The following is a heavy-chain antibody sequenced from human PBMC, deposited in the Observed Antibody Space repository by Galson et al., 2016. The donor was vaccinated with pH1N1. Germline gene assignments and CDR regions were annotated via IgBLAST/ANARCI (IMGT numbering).Heavy chain of an antibody. CDR2: IWFDGSYE. CDR3: ARGDLEWLSHFGY. V-gene: IGHV3-33*01. D-gene: IGHD3-3*01. CDR1: GFAFSSYG. Sequence: SLRLSCAASGFAFSSYGMHWVRQAPGKGLEWVAVIWFDGSYEFYADSVKGRFTISRDNSKNTLHLQMNSLRAEDTAVYYCARGDLEWLSHFGYWGQGTLVTVSS. J-gene: IGHJ4*02.